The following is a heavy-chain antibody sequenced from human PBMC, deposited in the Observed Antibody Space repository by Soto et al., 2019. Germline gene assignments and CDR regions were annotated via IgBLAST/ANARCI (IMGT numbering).Heavy chain of an antibody. J-gene: IGHJ4*02. CDR1: GFTFSDYY. CDR2: ISSSGGTI. D-gene: IGHD2-21*02. Sequence: GGSLRLSCAASGFTFSDYYMSWIRQAPGKGLEWVSYISSSGGTIYYADSVKGRFTISRDNAKNSLYLQMNSLRAEDTAVYYCARTQKSDGGGDCFEYYFDYWGQGTLVTVSS. CDR3: ARTQKSDGGGDCFEYYFDY. V-gene: IGHV3-11*01.